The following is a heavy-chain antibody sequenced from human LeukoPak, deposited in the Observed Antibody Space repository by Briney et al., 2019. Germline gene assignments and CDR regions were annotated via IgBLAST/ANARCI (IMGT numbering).Heavy chain of an antibody. V-gene: IGHV4-34*01. CDR1: GGSFSGYY. Sequence: PSETLSLTCAVYGGSFSGYYWSWIRQTPGKGLEWIGEINHSGSTNYNPSLKSRVTISVDTSKNQFSLKLSSVTAADTAVYYCARGNFRTKSNRFDPWGQGTLVTVSS. D-gene: IGHD1-14*01. J-gene: IGHJ5*02. CDR2: INHSGST. CDR3: ARGNFRTKSNRFDP.